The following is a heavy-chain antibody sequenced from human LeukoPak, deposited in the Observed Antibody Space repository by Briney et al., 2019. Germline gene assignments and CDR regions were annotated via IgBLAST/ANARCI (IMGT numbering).Heavy chain of an antibody. J-gene: IGHJ4*02. V-gene: IGHV3-48*03. CDR1: GFTFSSYE. CDR2: ISSSSSTI. Sequence: GGSLRLSCAASGFTFSSYEMNWVRQAPGKGLEWVSYISSSSSTIYYADSVKGRFTISRDNAKNSLYLQMNSLRAEDTAVYYCARVYGAVTDYWGQGTLVTVSS. CDR3: ARVYGAVTDY. D-gene: IGHD4-17*01.